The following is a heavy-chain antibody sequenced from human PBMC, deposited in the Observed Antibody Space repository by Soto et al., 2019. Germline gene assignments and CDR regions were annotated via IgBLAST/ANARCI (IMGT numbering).Heavy chain of an antibody. CDR3: ARDCGSCYSGFDS. J-gene: IGHJ4*02. Sequence: PGGSLRLSCAASGFTFSDYFMTWIRQAPGKGLEWVSYISSSGTTIFYADSVQGRFTISRDNAKKSLYLEINSLRAEDTAVYYCARDCGSCYSGFDSWGQGTLVTVSS. V-gene: IGHV3-11*01. CDR1: GFTFSDYF. D-gene: IGHD2-15*01. CDR2: ISSSGTTI.